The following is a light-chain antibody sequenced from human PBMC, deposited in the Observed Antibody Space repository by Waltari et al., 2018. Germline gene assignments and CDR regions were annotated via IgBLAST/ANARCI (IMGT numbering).Light chain of an antibody. CDR2: GFR. J-gene: IGLJ1*01. Sequence: QSALTQPASVSGSPGQTITISCTGTDSDIGSYNLVSWYQQHPGKVPKLLVSGFRIRPSGVSTRFSGSKSGNTASLPISGLQAEDEADYYCSSYSDSSTLELFGAGTKVTVL. V-gene: IGLV2-23*02. CDR3: SSYSDSSTLEL. CDR1: DSDIGSYNL.